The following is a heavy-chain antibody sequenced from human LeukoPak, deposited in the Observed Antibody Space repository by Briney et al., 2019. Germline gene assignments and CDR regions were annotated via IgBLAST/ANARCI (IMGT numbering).Heavy chain of an antibody. J-gene: IGHJ5*02. CDR1: GGTFISYA. D-gene: IGHD5-12*01. V-gene: IGHV1-69*13. CDR2: IIPIFGTA. CDR3: ARGGLSRGWFDP. Sequence: GASVKVSCKASGGTFISYAISWVRQAPGQGLEWMGGIIPIFGTANYAQKFQGRVTITADESTSTAYMELSSLRSEDTAVYYCARGGLSRGWFDPWGQGTLVTVSS.